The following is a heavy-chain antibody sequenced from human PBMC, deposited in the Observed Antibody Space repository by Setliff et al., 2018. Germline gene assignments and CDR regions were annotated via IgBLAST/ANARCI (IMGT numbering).Heavy chain of an antibody. J-gene: IGHJ5*02. CDR3: ARGKSVTASNWFDP. CDR2: IYTSGST. Sequence: SETLSLTCTVSGGSISSGSYYWSWIRQPAGKGLEWIGRIYTSGSTNYNPSLKSRVTISVDTSKNQFSLKLSSVTAADAAVYYCARGKSVTASNWFDPWGQGTQVTVSS. CDR1: GGSISSGSYY. D-gene: IGHD5-18*01. V-gene: IGHV4-61*02.